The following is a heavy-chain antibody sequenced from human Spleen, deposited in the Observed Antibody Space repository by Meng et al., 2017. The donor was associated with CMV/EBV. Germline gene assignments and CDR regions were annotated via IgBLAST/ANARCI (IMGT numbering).Heavy chain of an antibody. CDR3: ARDLPFGSGILFDY. CDR2: IHYRGST. V-gene: IGHV4-31*02. J-gene: IGHJ4*02. Sequence: SGGSLSSGGYYWSWFRPHPRTGLEWIGYIHYRGSTYYNPSLKSRVTISVDTSKNQFSLKLSSVTAADTAVYYCARDLPFGSGILFDYWGQGTLVTVSS. D-gene: IGHD3-10*01. CDR1: GGSLSSGGYY.